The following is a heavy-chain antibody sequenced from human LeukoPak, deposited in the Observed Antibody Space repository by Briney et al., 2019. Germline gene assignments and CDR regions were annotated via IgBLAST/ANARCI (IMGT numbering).Heavy chain of an antibody. CDR1: GGSFSGYY. CDR2: INHSGNT. Sequence: SETLSLTCAVYGGSFSGYYWSWIRQSPGKGLEWIGEINHSGNTNYNPSLKSRVTVSLDTSKNQFSLKLSSVTAADTAVYYCARAPGAALDWGQGTLVTVSS. D-gene: IGHD2-15*01. CDR3: ARAPGAALD. V-gene: IGHV4-34*01. J-gene: IGHJ4*02.